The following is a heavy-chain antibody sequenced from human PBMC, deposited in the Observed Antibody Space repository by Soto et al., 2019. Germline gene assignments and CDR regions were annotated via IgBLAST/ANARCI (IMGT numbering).Heavy chain of an antibody. D-gene: IGHD3-9*01. Sequence: QVQLQESGPGLVKPSETLSLTCTVSGGSVSSGSYYWSWIRQPPGKGLEWIGYIYYSGSTNYNPHLKSRVTISVDTSKNQFSLKLSSVTAADTAVYYCARDRYDILTGYGYYYGMDVWGQGTTVTVSS. CDR1: GGSVSSGSYY. CDR3: ARDRYDILTGYGYYYGMDV. CDR2: IYYSGST. J-gene: IGHJ6*02. V-gene: IGHV4-61*01.